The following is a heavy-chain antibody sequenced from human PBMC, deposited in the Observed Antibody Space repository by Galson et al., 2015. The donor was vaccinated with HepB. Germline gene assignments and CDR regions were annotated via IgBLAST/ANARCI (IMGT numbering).Heavy chain of an antibody. Sequence: SLRLSCAASGFTFDDYTMHWVRQAPGKGLEWVSLISWDGGSTYYADSVKGRFTISRDNSKNSLYLQMNSLRTEDTALYYCAKDSCGGDCYDHDAFDIWGQGTMVTVSS. V-gene: IGHV3-43*01. CDR3: AKDSCGGDCYDHDAFDI. CDR2: ISWDGGST. D-gene: IGHD2-21*02. J-gene: IGHJ3*02. CDR1: GFTFDDYT.